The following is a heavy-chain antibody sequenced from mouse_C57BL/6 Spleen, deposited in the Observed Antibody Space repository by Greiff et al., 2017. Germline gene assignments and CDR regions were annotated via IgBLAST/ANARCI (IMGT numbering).Heavy chain of an antibody. J-gene: IGHJ4*01. CDR3: ARPIYYGDGHAMDY. CDR1: GFTFSDYY. Sequence: EVKVVESGGGLVQPGGSLKLSCAASGFTFSDYYMYWVRQTPEKRLEWVAYISNGGGSTYYPDTVKGRFTISRDNAKNTLYLQMSRLKSEDTAMYYCARPIYYGDGHAMDYWGQGTSVTVSS. CDR2: ISNGGGST. V-gene: IGHV5-12*01. D-gene: IGHD2-13*01.